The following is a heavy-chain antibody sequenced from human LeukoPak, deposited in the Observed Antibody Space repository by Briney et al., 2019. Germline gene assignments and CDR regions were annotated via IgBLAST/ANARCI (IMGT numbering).Heavy chain of an antibody. J-gene: IGHJ3*02. CDR2: ISAYNGNT. CDR1: GYTFTSYG. CDR3: ARDDWNDRAFDI. Sequence: ASVKVSCKASGYTFTSYGISWVRQAPGQGLEWMGWISAYNGNTNYAQKLQGRVTMTTDTSTSTAYMELRSLRSDDTAMYYCARDDWNDRAFDIWGQGTMVTVSS. D-gene: IGHD1-1*01. V-gene: IGHV1-18*01.